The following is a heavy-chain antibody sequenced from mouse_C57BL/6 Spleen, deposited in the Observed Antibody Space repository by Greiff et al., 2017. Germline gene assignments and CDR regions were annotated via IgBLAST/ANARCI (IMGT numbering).Heavy chain of an antibody. Sequence: VQLQPSGAELARPGASVKLSCKASGYTFTSSGISWVKQRTGQGLEWIGEMYPRSGNTYYNEKFKGKATLTADKSSSTAYMELRSLTSEDSAVYFCARKMGDWFAYWGQGTLVTVSA. CDR1: GYTFTSSG. CDR2: MYPRSGNT. J-gene: IGHJ3*01. CDR3: ARKMGDWFAY. D-gene: IGHD2-3*01. V-gene: IGHV1-81*01.